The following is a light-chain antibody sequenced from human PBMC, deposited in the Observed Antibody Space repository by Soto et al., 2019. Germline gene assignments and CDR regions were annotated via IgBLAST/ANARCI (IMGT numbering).Light chain of an antibody. Sequence: EIVMTQSPATLSVSPGERATISCRASQSVSSNLAWYQQKPGQPPRLLIYGASNRATGIPARFSGSGSGTEFTLTISSLQSEDFAVYYCQQYNNWPRTFGQGTKLEIK. CDR2: GAS. CDR1: QSVSSN. CDR3: QQYNNWPRT. V-gene: IGKV3-15*01. J-gene: IGKJ2*01.